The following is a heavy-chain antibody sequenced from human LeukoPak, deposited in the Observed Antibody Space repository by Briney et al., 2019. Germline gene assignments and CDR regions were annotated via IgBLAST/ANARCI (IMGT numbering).Heavy chain of an antibody. Sequence: PGRSLRLSCAASRFTFSSYAMHWVRQAPGKGLEWVAIISYDGSIEYYVGSVKGRFTISRDNSKNTLYLQMNSLRTEDTAVYYCAREAEGLDYWGQGTLVTVSS. CDR2: ISYDGSIE. CDR3: AREAEGLDY. J-gene: IGHJ4*02. CDR1: RFTFSSYA. V-gene: IGHV3-30*04. D-gene: IGHD2-15*01.